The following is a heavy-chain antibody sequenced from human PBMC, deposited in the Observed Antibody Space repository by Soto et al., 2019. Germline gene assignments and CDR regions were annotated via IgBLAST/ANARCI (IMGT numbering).Heavy chain of an antibody. V-gene: IGHV4-38-2*02. CDR2: IAHSGGT. CDR1: CYSVSSAYF. J-gene: IGHJ4*02. CDR3: ARDLGGGSHDY. D-gene: IGHD3-16*01. Sequence: PSETLSLTCVVSCYSVSSAYFGGWIRQPPGKGLEWIGSIAHSGGTYYNPSLKSRVSLSINTSKNQLSLTLSSVTAADTAVYYCARDLGGGSHDYWGQGALVTVSS.